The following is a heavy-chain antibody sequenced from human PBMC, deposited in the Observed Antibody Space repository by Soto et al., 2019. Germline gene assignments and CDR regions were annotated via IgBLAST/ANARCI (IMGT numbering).Heavy chain of an antibody. D-gene: IGHD3-16*02. J-gene: IGHJ3*01. CDR1: GYTFTSYY. CDR3: AREALDPAPLT. CDR2: INPSGGST. Sequence: QVQLVQSGAEVKKPGASVKVSCKASGYTFTSYYMHWVRQAPGQGLEWMGIINPSGGSTSYAQKFQGGVTITRHRHTSTVYMELSSLRSEETPVYYCAREALDPAPLTWGQGTLVTLSS. V-gene: IGHV1-46*01.